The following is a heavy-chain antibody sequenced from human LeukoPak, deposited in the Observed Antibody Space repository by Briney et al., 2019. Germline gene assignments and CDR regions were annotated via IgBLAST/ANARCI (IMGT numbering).Heavy chain of an antibody. CDR3: ARENMITFGGVIVGYNWFDP. CDR2: IYYSGST. J-gene: IGHJ5*02. D-gene: IGHD3-16*02. V-gene: IGHV4-30-4*08. CDR1: GGSISSGDYY. Sequence: SETLSLTCTVSGGSISSGDYYWSWIRQPPGKGLEWSGYIYYSGSTYYNPSLKSRVTISVDTSKNQFSLKLSSVTAADTAVYYCARENMITFGGVIVGYNWFDPWGQGTLVTVSS.